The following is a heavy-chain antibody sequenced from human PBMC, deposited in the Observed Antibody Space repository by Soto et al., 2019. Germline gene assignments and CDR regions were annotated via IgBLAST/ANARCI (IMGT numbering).Heavy chain of an antibody. V-gene: IGHV1-3*04. Sequence: GASVKVSCKASGYTFTTYGMHWVRQAPGQRLEWMGWINTGNGNTKYSQKFQDRVTFTRDTFASTAYMELSSLRSEDTAVYYCARDHAVTTADYWGQGTLVTVSS. CDR1: GYTFTTYG. CDR3: ARDHAVTTADY. CDR2: INTGNGNT. D-gene: IGHD4-17*01. J-gene: IGHJ4*02.